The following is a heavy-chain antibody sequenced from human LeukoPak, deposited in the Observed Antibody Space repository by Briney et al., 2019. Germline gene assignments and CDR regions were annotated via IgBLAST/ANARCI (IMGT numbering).Heavy chain of an antibody. CDR1: GFTFNTYT. CDR3: ARYGSIAAAGTFDY. J-gene: IGHJ4*02. Sequence: GGSLRLSCAASGFTFNTYTMNWVRQAPGKGLEWVANVKHDGSEKYYVDSLKGRFTISRDNARNSLFLQMNSLRAEDTAVYYCARYGSIAAAGTFDYWGQGTLVT. CDR2: VKHDGSEK. V-gene: IGHV3-7*02. D-gene: IGHD6-13*01.